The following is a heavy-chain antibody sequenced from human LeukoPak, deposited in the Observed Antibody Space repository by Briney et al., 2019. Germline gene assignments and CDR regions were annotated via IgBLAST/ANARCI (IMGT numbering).Heavy chain of an antibody. V-gene: IGHV3-21*01. Sequence: GGSLRLSCAASEFTFSTYSMNWVRQAPGKGLEWVSSISSSSSYIYYADSVKGRFTISRDNAKNSLYLQMNSLRAEDTAVYYCAGGENNYGYYYFDYWGQGTLSPSPQ. CDR1: EFTFSTYS. D-gene: IGHD5-18*01. J-gene: IGHJ4*02. CDR2: ISSSSSYI. CDR3: AGGENNYGYYYFDY.